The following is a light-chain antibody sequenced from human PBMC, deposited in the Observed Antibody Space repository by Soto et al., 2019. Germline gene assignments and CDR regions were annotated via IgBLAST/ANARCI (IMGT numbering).Light chain of an antibody. CDR1: QSISSW. J-gene: IGKJ1*01. CDR2: DAS. V-gene: IGKV1-5*01. Sequence: DIQMTQSPSTLSASVGDRVTITCRASQSISSWLAWYQQKPGKAPKLLIYDASSLESGVPSRFSGSGSGIEFTLSISSLQPDDFATYYCQQYNSYWTFGQGTKV. CDR3: QQYNSYWT.